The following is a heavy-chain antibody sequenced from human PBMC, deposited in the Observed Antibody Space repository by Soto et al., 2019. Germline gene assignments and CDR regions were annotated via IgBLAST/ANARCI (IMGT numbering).Heavy chain of an antibody. J-gene: IGHJ4*02. Sequence: QVQLQESGPGLVKPSQTLSLTCTVSGGSISSGGYYWSWIRQHPGKGLEWIGYIYYSGSTYYNPSLRSRVTISVDPSKNQFSLKLSSVTAADTAVYYCARFGNYGDPLSVDYWGQGTLVTVSS. D-gene: IGHD4-17*01. V-gene: IGHV4-31*03. CDR1: GGSISSGGYY. CDR3: ARFGNYGDPLSVDY. CDR2: IYYSGST.